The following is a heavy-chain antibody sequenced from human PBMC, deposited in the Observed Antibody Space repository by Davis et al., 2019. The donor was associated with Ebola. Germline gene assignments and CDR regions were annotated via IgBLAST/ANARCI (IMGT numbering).Heavy chain of an antibody. CDR2: IRSKANSYAT. CDR1: GFTFSGSA. D-gene: IGHD6-19*01. CDR3: AKDVVMWLVVSPTDY. J-gene: IGHJ4*02. Sequence: GESLKISCAASGFTFSGSAMHWVRQASGKGLEWVGRIRSKANSYATGYAASVKGRFTISRDDSKNTAYLQMNSLKSEDTAVYYCAKDVVMWLVVSPTDYWGQGTLVTVSS. V-gene: IGHV3-73*01.